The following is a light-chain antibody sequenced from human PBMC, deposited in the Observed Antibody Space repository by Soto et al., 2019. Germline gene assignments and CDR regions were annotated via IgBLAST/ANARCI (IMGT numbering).Light chain of an antibody. V-gene: IGLV1-40*01. J-gene: IGLJ2*01. CDR3: QSSGTSPTVV. Sequence: QSVLTQPPSISGAPGQRVTITCTGSSSNIGGSYEVNWYQHLPGAAPNLLIYETDNRPSGVPDRFSASRSGASASLPIDKLQNEDEGAYYCQSSGTSPTVVFGGGTKLTVL. CDR1: SSNIGGSYE. CDR2: ETD.